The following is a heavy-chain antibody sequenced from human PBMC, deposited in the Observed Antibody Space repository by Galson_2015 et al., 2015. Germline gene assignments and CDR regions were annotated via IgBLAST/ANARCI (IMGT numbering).Heavy chain of an antibody. D-gene: IGHD4-17*01. CDR3: ARMTTMTTFPLDY. CDR2: ISYDGSNK. V-gene: IGHV3-30-3*01. Sequence: SLRLSCAASGFTFSSYAMHWVRQAPGKGLEWVAVISYDGSNKYYADSVKGRFTISRDNSKNTLYLQMNSLRAEDTAVYYCARMTTMTTFPLDYWGQGTLVTVSS. CDR1: GFTFSSYA. J-gene: IGHJ4*02.